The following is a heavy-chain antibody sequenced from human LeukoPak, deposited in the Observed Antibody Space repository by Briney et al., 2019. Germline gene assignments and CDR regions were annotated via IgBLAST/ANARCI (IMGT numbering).Heavy chain of an antibody. D-gene: IGHD1-14*01. J-gene: IGHJ4*02. V-gene: IGHV3-30*04. CDR1: GFTFSSYA. Sequence: GGSLRLSCAASGFTFSSYAMHWVRQAPGKGLEWVGGIKYDGSNKDYADSVKGRFTISRDNSKNTLYLQMDTLRAEDTAVYYCISTDSPPRAATGGQGTL. CDR2: IKYDGSNK. CDR3: ISTDSPPRAAT.